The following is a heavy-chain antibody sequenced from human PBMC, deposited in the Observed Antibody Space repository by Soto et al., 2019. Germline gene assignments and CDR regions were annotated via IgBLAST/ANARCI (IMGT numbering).Heavy chain of an antibody. CDR3: ARRGDSYGYPVFDY. V-gene: IGHV2-5*02. J-gene: IGHJ4*02. CDR1: GFSFSTTGGG. CDR2: IYWDGDK. Sequence: QITLKESGPPLVKPTQTLTLACTFSGFSFSTTGGGVGWIRQPPGKALEWLALIYWDGDKRYSPSLKPRLTITQETTKNQVVLTMTDMHPVDTATYFCARRGDSYGYPVFDYWGQGTLVAVSS. D-gene: IGHD5-18*01.